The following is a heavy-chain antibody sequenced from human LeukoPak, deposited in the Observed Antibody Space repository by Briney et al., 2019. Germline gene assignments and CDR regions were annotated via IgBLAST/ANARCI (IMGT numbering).Heavy chain of an antibody. J-gene: IGHJ4*02. CDR2: ISSSGSTI. CDR3: ARESSRYYYDSSGYVY. Sequence: GGSLRLSCAASGFTFSDYYMSWIRQAPGKGPEWVSYISSSGSTIYYADSVKGRFTISRDNAKNSLYLQMNSLRAEDTAVYYCARESSRYYYDSSGYVYWGQGTLVTVSS. D-gene: IGHD3-22*01. CDR1: GFTFSDYY. V-gene: IGHV3-11*01.